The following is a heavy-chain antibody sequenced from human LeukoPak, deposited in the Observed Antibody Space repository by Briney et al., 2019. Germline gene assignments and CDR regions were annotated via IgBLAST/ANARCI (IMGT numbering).Heavy chain of an antibody. Sequence: PGGSLRPSCAASGFTFSSYWMSWVRQAPGKGLEWVANIKQDGSEKYYVDSVKGRFTISRDNAKNSLFLQMNSLRAEDTAVYYCARDLSGWELQEYWGQGTLVTVSS. V-gene: IGHV3-7*01. CDR1: GFTFSSYW. CDR2: IKQDGSEK. D-gene: IGHD1-26*01. J-gene: IGHJ4*02. CDR3: ARDLSGWELQEY.